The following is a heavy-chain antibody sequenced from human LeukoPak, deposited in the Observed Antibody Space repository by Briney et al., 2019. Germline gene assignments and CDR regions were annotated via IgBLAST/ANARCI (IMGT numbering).Heavy chain of an antibody. D-gene: IGHD4-17*01. Sequence: GGSLRLSCAAPGFAFSNYWMHWVRQAPGKGLEWVSRINTDGSNTRYADSVKGRFTISRDNAKNALYLQMNSLRADDTAVYFCAFPMTIVTPGSFDIWGQGTMVTVST. CDR1: GFAFSNYW. J-gene: IGHJ3*02. CDR2: INTDGSNT. CDR3: AFPMTIVTPGSFDI. V-gene: IGHV3-74*01.